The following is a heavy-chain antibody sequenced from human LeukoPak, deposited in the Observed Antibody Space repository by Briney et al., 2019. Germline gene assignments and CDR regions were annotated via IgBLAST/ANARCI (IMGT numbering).Heavy chain of an antibody. CDR1: GGSISSSSYY. CDR2: IYYSGST. V-gene: IGHV4-39*07. CDR3: ASPTVTTGYFQH. Sequence: SETLSLTCTVSGGSISSSSYYWGWIRQPPGTGLEWIGSIYYSGSTYYNPSLKSRVTISVDTSKNQFSLKLSSVTAADTAVYYCASPTVTTGYFQHWGQGTLVTVSS. J-gene: IGHJ1*01. D-gene: IGHD4-17*01.